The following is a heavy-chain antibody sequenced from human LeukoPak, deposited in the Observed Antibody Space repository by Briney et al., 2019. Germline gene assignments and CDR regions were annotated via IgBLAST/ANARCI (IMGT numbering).Heavy chain of an antibody. Sequence: SETLSLTCTVSGGSVSDYYWSWIRQSPGKGLEWIGYIYYTGTSYNPSLKSRVTISADTSKNQFSLNLSSVTAADTAVYYCASRKLGNDYWGQGTLVTISS. CDR3: ASRKLGNDY. CDR1: GGSVSDYY. CDR2: IYYTGT. D-gene: IGHD7-27*01. V-gene: IGHV4-59*02. J-gene: IGHJ4*02.